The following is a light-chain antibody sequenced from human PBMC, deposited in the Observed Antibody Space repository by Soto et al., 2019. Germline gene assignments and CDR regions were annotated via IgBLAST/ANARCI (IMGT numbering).Light chain of an antibody. CDR3: QDYINYCWT. V-gene: IGKV1-5*03. CDR2: KTS. Sequence: DIQLTQSPSTLSASVGDRVTITCRASQSISSWLAWYQQKPGKAPKFLIYKTSNLESGVPSRFSGSGSGTEFTLTISSLQPDDFAIYCCQDYINYCWTCGQGNKVEIK. J-gene: IGKJ1*01. CDR1: QSISSW.